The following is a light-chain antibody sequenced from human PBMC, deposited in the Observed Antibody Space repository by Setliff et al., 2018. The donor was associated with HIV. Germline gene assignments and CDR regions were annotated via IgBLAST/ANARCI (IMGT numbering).Light chain of an antibody. V-gene: IGLV2-14*01. CDR3: TSYTSSNTFL. CDR1: SSDVGGYNY. Sequence: QSVLTQPASVSVFPGQSITISCSGTSSDVGGYNYVSWYQQHPGKAPKLIICDVTKRPSGVPNRFSGSKSGNTASLTISGLQAEDEADYYCTSYTSSNTFLFGGGTKVTVL. J-gene: IGLJ2*01. CDR2: DVT.